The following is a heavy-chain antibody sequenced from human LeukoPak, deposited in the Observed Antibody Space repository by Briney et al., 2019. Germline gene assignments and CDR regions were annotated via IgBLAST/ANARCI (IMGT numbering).Heavy chain of an antibody. CDR3: ARGDYDYVWGSYRYGEGDHNWFDP. V-gene: IGHV4-38-2*02. CDR1: GYSISSGYY. D-gene: IGHD3-16*02. Sequence: SETLSLTCTVSGYSISSGYYWGWIRQPPGKGLGGFGSICNGGGIYYTPSLKRRVTISVDTSKNQFSLKLSSVTAADTAVYYCARGDYDYVWGSYRYGEGDHNWFDPWGQGTLVTVSS. J-gene: IGHJ5*02. CDR2: ICNGGGI.